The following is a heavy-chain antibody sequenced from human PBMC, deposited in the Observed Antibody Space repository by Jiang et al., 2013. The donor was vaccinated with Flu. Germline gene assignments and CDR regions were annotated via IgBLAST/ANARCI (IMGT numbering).Heavy chain of an antibody. CDR2: IYTSGST. Sequence: GLVKPSQTLSLTCTVSGGSISSGSYYWSWIRQPAGKGLEWIGRIYTSGSTNYNPSLKSRVTISVDTSKNQFSLKLSSVTAADTAVYYCARWAGGDYSAYYFDYWGQGTLVTVSS. CDR1: GGSISSGSYY. V-gene: IGHV4-61*02. J-gene: IGHJ4*02. D-gene: IGHD4-17*01. CDR3: ARWAGGDYSAYYFDY.